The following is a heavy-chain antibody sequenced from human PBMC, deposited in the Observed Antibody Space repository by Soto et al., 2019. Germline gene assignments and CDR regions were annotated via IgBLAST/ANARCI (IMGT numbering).Heavy chain of an antibody. CDR1: GFTFTSYG. Sequence: QVQLVESGGGVVQPGRSLRLSCSASGFTFTSYGFHWVRQAPGKGLEWVAIISYGRGNEHYADSVKGRFTISRDNSKTTVYLQMNSLRAEDTAVYYCVRHFDYWGQGTLVTVSS. CDR2: ISYGRGNE. J-gene: IGHJ4*02. V-gene: IGHV3-30*03. CDR3: VRHFDY.